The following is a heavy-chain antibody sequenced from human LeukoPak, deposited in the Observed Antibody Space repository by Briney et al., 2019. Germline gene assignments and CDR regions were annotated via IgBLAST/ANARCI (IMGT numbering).Heavy chain of an antibody. V-gene: IGHV3-48*03. J-gene: IGHJ4*02. CDR1: AFTLGSYE. CDR3: ARDGNGRWFGELPDAFDY. CDR2: ITSSGSTL. Sequence: PGGSLRLSCAASAFTLGSYEMNWVRQAPQKGLERVSYITSSGSTLYSADSVKGRFTISRDNAKNSLYLQMNSLRAEDTAVYYCARDGNGRWFGELPDAFDYWGQGTLVTVSS. D-gene: IGHD3-10*01.